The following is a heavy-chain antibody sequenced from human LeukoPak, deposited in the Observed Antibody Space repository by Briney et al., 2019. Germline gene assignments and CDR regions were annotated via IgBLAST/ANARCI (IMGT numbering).Heavy chain of an antibody. CDR1: GYTFTGYY. V-gene: IGHV1-2*02. D-gene: IGHD3-3*01. Sequence: ASVKVSCKASGYTFTGYYLHWVRQAPGQGLEWMGWINPNSGGTNYAQKFQGRVTMTRDTSISTAYMELSRLRSDDTAVYYCARGRVVKYYYYYMDVWGKGTTVTVSS. J-gene: IGHJ6*03. CDR2: INPNSGGT. CDR3: ARGRVVKYYYYYMDV.